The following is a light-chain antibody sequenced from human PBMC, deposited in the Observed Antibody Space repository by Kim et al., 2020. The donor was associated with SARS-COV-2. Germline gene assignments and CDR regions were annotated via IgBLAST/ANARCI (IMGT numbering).Light chain of an antibody. CDR1: STDVGGYTY. CDR3: CSYASSISWV. Sequence: GSSLTSSCTGTSTDVGGYTYVAWYQQHPGKAPQVMIYHVSNRPSRVSNRFSGSKSGNTASLSISELQAEDEADYYCCSYASSISWVFGGGTQLTVL. V-gene: IGLV2-14*03. CDR2: HVS. J-gene: IGLJ3*02.